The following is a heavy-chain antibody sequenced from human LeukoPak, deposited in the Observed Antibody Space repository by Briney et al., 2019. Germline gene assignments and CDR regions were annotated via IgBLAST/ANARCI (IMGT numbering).Heavy chain of an antibody. CDR2: ISSSSGDT. D-gene: IGHD3-10*01. J-gene: IGHJ4*02. Sequence: PGGSLRLSCAASGFTFNSYAMGWVRQAPGKGLEWVSTISSSSGDTYYADSVKGRLTVSRDNSKNTLYLQMNGLRAEDTAVYYCARVWFGYFFQWGQGALVTVSS. CDR1: GFTFNSYA. V-gene: IGHV3-23*01. CDR3: ARVWFGYFFQ.